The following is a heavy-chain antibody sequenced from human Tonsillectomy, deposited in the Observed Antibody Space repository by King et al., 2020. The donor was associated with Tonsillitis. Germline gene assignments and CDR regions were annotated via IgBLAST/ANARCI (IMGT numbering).Heavy chain of an antibody. D-gene: IGHD3-3*01. CDR1: GFTFSSYA. CDR3: AHQYYDFWTGYSYFDY. CDR2: ISGSGDTT. V-gene: IGHV3-23*04. Sequence: VQLVESGGGLVQPGGSLRLSCAASGFTFSSYAMSWVRQAPGKGLEWVSAISGSGDTTFYADSVKGRFTISRDNSKNNLYLQMNSLRAEDTAVYYCAHQYYDFWTGYSYFDYWGQGTLVTVSS. J-gene: IGHJ4*02.